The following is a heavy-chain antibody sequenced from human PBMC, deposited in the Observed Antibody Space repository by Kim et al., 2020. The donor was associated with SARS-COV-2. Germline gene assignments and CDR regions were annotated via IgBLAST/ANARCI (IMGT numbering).Heavy chain of an antibody. D-gene: IGHD2-2*01. Sequence: TGRFTITRDNSKNTLYLQMNSLRAEDTAVYYCAIDHLQDCTSCHNNWFDPWGQGTLVTVSS. J-gene: IGHJ5*02. V-gene: IGHV3-30*07. CDR3: AIDHLQDCTSCHNNWFDP.